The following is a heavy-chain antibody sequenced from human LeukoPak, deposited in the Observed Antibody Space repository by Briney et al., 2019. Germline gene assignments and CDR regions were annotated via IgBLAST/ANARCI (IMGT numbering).Heavy chain of an antibody. Sequence: GGSLRLSCAASGFTFSSSAMSWVRQAPGKGLEWVSSLSESGVATYYADSVKGRLTISRDNSKNTLYLQVNSLRAEDTAVYYCAKKGGTLSPGNYFDYWSQGTLVTVSS. CDR1: GFTFSSSA. V-gene: IGHV3-23*01. CDR3: AKKGGTLSPGNYFDY. CDR2: LSESGVAT. D-gene: IGHD3-10*01. J-gene: IGHJ4*02.